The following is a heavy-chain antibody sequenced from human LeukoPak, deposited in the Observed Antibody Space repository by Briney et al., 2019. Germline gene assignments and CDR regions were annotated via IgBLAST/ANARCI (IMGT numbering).Heavy chain of an antibody. CDR3: AKNYASGRGVPYAMDV. V-gene: IGHV3-30*18. CDR1: GFTFSSYW. J-gene: IGHJ6*02. D-gene: IGHD3-10*01. CDR2: ISYDGSNK. Sequence: GGSLRLSCAASGFTFSSYWMHWVRQAPGKGLEWVAVISYDGSNKYYADSVKGRFTISRDNSKNTLYLQMNSLRAEDTAVYYCAKNYASGRGVPYAMDVWGQGTTVTVAS.